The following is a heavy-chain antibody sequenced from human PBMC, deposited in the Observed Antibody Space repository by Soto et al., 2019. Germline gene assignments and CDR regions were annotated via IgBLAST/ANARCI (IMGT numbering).Heavy chain of an antibody. Sequence: GGSLRLYCAASGFTFSSYGMHWVRQAPGKGLEWVAVISYDGSNKYYADSVKGRFTISRDNSKNTLYLQMNSLRAEDTAVYYCAKSVIVVVPYFDYWGQGTLVTVSS. CDR1: GFTFSSYG. V-gene: IGHV3-30*18. CDR2: ISYDGSNK. D-gene: IGHD3-22*01. J-gene: IGHJ4*02. CDR3: AKSVIVVVPYFDY.